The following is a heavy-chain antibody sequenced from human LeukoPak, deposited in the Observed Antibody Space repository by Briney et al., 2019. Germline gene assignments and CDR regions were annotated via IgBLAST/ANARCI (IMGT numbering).Heavy chain of an antibody. D-gene: IGHD5-24*01. Sequence: PGGSLRLSCAASGFTFSSYWMSWVRQAPGKGLEWVSSISGSGSGGSTYYADSVKGRFTISRDNSKSTLYLQMNSLRVGDTAVYYCAKSGYNRFDYWGQGTLVTVSS. J-gene: IGHJ4*02. CDR3: AKSGYNRFDY. V-gene: IGHV3-23*01. CDR1: GFTFSSYW. CDR2: ISGSGSGGST.